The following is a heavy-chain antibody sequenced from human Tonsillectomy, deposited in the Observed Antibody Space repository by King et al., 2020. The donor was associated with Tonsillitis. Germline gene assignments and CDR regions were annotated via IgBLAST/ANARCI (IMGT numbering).Heavy chain of an antibody. V-gene: IGHV1-18*01. Sequence: QLVQSGAEVKKPGASVKVSCKTSGYTFTSYGIGWVRQAPGQGLEWMGWISVYNGNTKYAQKFQGRVTMTTDTSTSTAYMELRSLRSDDTAMYYCARHAWFGELFLHFDYWGQGTLVTVSS. CDR2: ISVYNGNT. D-gene: IGHD3-10*01. CDR3: ARHAWFGELFLHFDY. CDR1: GYTFTSYG. J-gene: IGHJ4*02.